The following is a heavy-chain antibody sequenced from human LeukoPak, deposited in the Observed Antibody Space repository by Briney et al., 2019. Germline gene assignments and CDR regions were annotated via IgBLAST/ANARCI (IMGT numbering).Heavy chain of an antibody. CDR3: ARLPDYGDSPVDY. V-gene: IGHV1-69*13. CDR1: GGTFSSYA. Sequence: GASVKVSCKASGGTFSSYAISWVRQAPGQGLEWMGGIIPIFGTANYAQKFQGRVTITADESTSTAHMELSSLRSEDTAVYYCARLPDYGDSPVDYWGQGTLVTVSS. CDR2: IIPIFGTA. D-gene: IGHD4-17*01. J-gene: IGHJ4*02.